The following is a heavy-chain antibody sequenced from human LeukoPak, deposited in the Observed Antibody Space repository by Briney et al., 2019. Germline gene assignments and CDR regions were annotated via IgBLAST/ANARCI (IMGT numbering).Heavy chain of an antibody. V-gene: IGHV3-7*05. D-gene: IGHD2/OR15-2a*01. J-gene: IGHJ6*02. CDR3: ASYLTSIPSGMDA. CDR2: IKQDESEK. CDR1: GFTFSAYW. Sequence: QTGGSLRLSCAASGFTFSAYWMSWVRQAPGKGLEWVANIKQDESEKYYVDSVKGRFTISRDNAKNSLYLQMNSLRAEDTAVYYCASYLTSIPSGMDAWGQGATVTVSS.